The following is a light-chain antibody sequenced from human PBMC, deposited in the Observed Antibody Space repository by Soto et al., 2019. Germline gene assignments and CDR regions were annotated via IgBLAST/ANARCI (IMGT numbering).Light chain of an antibody. V-gene: IGKV3-11*01. J-gene: IGKJ4*01. Sequence: DIVLTQSPCTLSLSPGDRVSISCRASQNVNTFLAWYQQKPGQAPRLLIYDASNMLTGIPARFSGSGSGTDFITTSSLHEQEDAAFYYRQQRNNSPHTFGAGTKLEI. CDR1: QNVNTF. CDR2: DAS. CDR3: QQRNNSPHT.